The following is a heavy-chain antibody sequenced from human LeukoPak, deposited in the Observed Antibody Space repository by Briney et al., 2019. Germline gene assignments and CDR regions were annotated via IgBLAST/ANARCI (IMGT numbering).Heavy chain of an antibody. Sequence: SETLSLTCTVSGGSISSYYWSWIRQPPGKGLEWFGYVSDSGTTNYNPSLKSRVTISIDTSKNQFSLKLRSVTAADTAVYYCARVSEQVVSRYYYYYMDVWGQGTTVTVSS. J-gene: IGHJ6*03. CDR2: VSDSGTT. V-gene: IGHV4-59*01. D-gene: IGHD6-6*01. CDR1: GGSISSYY. CDR3: ARVSEQVVSRYYYYYMDV.